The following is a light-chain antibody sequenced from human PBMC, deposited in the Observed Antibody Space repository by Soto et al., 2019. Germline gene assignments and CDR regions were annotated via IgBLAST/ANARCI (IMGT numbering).Light chain of an antibody. J-gene: IGKJ1*01. Sequence: EMVMTQSPGTLSVSPGERATLSCRASQSLNSNLAWYQQKPGQAPRLLIYGASTRATGIPARFIGSGSGTEFTLTISSLQSEDFAVYYCQQYNYWPPWTFGQGTKVEIK. CDR2: GAS. CDR3: QQYNYWPPWT. CDR1: QSLNSN. V-gene: IGKV3-15*01.